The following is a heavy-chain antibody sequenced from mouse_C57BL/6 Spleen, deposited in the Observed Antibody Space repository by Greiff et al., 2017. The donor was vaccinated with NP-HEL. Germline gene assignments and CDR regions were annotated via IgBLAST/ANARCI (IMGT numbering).Heavy chain of an antibody. CDR2: ISSGSSTI. D-gene: IGHD1-1*01. CDR3: ARPGYGSSYDYAMDY. CDR1: GFTFSDYG. Sequence: EVKVVESGGGLVKPGGSLKLSCAASGFTFSDYGMHWVRQAPEKGLEWVAYISSGSSTIYYADTVKGRFTISRDNAKNTLFLQMTSLRSEDTAMYYCARPGYGSSYDYAMDYWGQGTSVTVSS. J-gene: IGHJ4*01. V-gene: IGHV5-17*01.